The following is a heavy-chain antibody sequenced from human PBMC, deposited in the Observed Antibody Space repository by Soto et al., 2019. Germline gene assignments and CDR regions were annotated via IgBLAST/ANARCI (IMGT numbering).Heavy chain of an antibody. CDR1: GGSISSGGTGSY. V-gene: IGHV4-31*03. CDR3: VSGHDAYKVRY. D-gene: IGHD1-1*01. Sequence: QVQLQESGPGLVKPSQTLSLTCTVSGGSISSGGTGSYWTWIRQLPGKGLEWIGYIYYPGNTYYNPSLKSRPTISIDTSENQFSLKLTSVTAADSAVYFCVSGHDAYKVRYWGQGTLVTVSS. CDR2: IYYPGNT. J-gene: IGHJ4*02.